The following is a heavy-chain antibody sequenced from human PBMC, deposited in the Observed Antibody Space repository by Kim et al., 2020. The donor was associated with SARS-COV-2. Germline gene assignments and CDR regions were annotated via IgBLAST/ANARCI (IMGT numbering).Heavy chain of an antibody. J-gene: IGHJ4*02. Sequence: SETLSLTCTVSGGSISSGGYYWSWIRQHPGKGLEWIGYIYYSGSTYYNPSLKSRVTISVDTSKNQFSLKLSSVTAADTAVYYCAKVDFDWLSFDYWGQGTLVTVSS. CDR1: GGSISSGGYY. CDR2: IYYSGST. CDR3: AKVDFDWLSFDY. D-gene: IGHD3-9*01. V-gene: IGHV4-31*03.